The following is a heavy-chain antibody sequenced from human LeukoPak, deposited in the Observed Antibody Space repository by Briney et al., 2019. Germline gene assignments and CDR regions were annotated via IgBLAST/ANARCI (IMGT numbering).Heavy chain of an antibody. CDR1: GSTFSNSA. J-gene: IGHJ4*02. CDR2: IIVGSGRT. D-gene: IGHD1-26*01. CDR3: AAELYSGTYGRCCSFAF. V-gene: IGHV1-58*02. Sequence: ASVKVSCKTSGSTFSNSAMQWVRHARGQRLEWIGWIIVGSGRTHAAQNLQGRITITRDMSTNTAYMELSSLRSDDTAVYYCAAELYSGTYGRCCSFAFWGQGTQVTVSS.